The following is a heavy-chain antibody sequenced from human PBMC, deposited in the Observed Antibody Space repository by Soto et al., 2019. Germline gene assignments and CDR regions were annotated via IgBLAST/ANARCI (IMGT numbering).Heavy chain of an antibody. Sequence: EVQLVQSGAEVKKPGESLKISCKGSGYSFTSYGMGWLRKLPGKGLNWRGFTYPGDFDTRYSPSFQGQVTISADKSISTAYLQWSSLKASDTAMYYCAGGGVRGVITRTRDYYGMDVWGQGTTVTVSS. CDR1: GYSFTSYG. D-gene: IGHD3-10*01. CDR2: TYPGDFDT. V-gene: IGHV5-51*01. J-gene: IGHJ6*02. CDR3: AGGGVRGVITRTRDYYGMDV.